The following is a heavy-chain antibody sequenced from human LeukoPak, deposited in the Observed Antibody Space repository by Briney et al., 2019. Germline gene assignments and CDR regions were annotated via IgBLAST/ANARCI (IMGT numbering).Heavy chain of an antibody. Sequence: GGSLRLSCAASGFTFSSYSMNWVRQVPGKGLEWVSYISGSSSTIYYADSVKGRFTISRDNAKNSLYVQMNSLRDEDTAVYYCARDGDVWGSYRTYFFDYWGQGTLVTVSS. CDR2: ISGSSSTI. V-gene: IGHV3-48*02. CDR1: GFTFSSYS. D-gene: IGHD3-16*02. J-gene: IGHJ4*02. CDR3: ARDGDVWGSYRTYFFDY.